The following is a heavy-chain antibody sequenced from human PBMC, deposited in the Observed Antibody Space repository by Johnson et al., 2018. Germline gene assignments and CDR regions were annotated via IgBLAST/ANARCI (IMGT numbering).Heavy chain of an antibody. J-gene: IGHJ4*02. CDR3: ARGASWNAYFDS. V-gene: IGHV3-30-3*01. CDR1: GLTFSSHA. Sequence: QVQLVQSGGGVVQPGRSLRLSCAASGLTFSSHAIHWVRQAPGKGLEWVAVISYDGSNKYYANSVKGRFTISRDNSKNTLYLQMNSLRAEDTAVYYCARGASWNAYFDSWGQGTLVTVSS. D-gene: IGHD1-1*01. CDR2: ISYDGSNK.